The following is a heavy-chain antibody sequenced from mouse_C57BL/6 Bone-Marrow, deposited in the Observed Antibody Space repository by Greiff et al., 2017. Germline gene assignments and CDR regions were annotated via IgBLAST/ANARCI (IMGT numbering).Heavy chain of an antibody. D-gene: IGHD3-2*02. CDR1: GYTFTDYN. CDR2: INPNNGGT. CDR3: ACRGRSGYVGAWFAY. V-gene: IGHV1-18*01. J-gene: IGHJ3*01. Sequence: VQLQQSGPELVKPGASVKISCKASGYTFTDYNMDWVKQSHGKSLEWIGDINPNNGGTIYNEKFKGKATVTVDKSSSTAYMELRSLTSEDTAVYDCACRGRSGYVGAWFAYWGQGTLVTVSA.